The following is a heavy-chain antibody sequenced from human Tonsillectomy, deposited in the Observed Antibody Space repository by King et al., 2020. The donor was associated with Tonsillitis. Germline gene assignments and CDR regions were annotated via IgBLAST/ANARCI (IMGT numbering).Heavy chain of an antibody. CDR2: IRKDGSHE. Sequence: VQLVESGGGVVQPGRSLRLSCAASGFTFSTHGMHWVRQAPGKGLEWLAGIRKDGSHEYYADSVKGRFTISRDNSKNMVDLQMNSLRDEDTAVYWCARDERSGYFPVLDYWGQGTLVSVSS. D-gene: IGHD3-3*01. V-gene: IGHV3-33*08. CDR3: ARDERSGYFPVLDY. CDR1: GFTFSTHG. J-gene: IGHJ4*02.